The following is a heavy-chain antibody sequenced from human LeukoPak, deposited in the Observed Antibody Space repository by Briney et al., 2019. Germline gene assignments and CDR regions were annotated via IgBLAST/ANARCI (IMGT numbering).Heavy chain of an antibody. CDR1: GGSISSYY. V-gene: IGHV4-4*07. CDR3: ARVGPYDSSGYLGY. Sequence: SETLSLTCTVSGGSISSYYWSWIRQPAGKGLEWIGRIYTSGSTNYNPSLKSRVTISVDTSKNQFSLKLSSVTAADTAVYYCARVGPYDSSGYLGYWGQGTLVTVSS. CDR2: IYTSGST. D-gene: IGHD3-22*01. J-gene: IGHJ4*02.